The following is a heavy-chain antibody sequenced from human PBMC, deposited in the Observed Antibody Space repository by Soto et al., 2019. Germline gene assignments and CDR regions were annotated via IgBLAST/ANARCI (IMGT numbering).Heavy chain of an antibody. CDR2: INAGNGNT. Sequence: GASVKVSCKASGYTFTSYAMHWVRQAPGQRLEWMGWINAGNGNTKYSQKLQGRVTITRDTSASTAYMELSSLRSEDTAVYFCAREGSGGSYHWFDPWGQGTLVTVS. J-gene: IGHJ5*02. D-gene: IGHD1-26*01. CDR1: GYTFTSYA. CDR3: AREGSGGSYHWFDP. V-gene: IGHV1-3*01.